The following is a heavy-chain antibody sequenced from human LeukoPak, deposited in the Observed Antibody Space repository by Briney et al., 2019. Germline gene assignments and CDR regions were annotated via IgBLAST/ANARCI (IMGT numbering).Heavy chain of an antibody. CDR2: IYYSGST. Sequence: PSETLSLTCTVSGGSISSGSYYWSWIRQPAGKGLEWIGSIYYSGSTYYNPSLKSRVTISVDTSKNQFSLKLSSVTAADTAVYYCARVLAAAGNNWFDPWGQGALVTVSS. V-gene: IGHV4-39*07. CDR3: ARVLAAAGNNWFDP. CDR1: GGSISSGSYY. D-gene: IGHD6-13*01. J-gene: IGHJ5*02.